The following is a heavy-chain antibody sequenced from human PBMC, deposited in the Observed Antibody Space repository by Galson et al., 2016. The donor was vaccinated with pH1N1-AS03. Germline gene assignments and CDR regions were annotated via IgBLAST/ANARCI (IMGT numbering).Heavy chain of an antibody. CDR2: LSSLGTA. Sequence: TLSLTCSVSGDSTSSNNYFWSWIRQPAGKGLEWIGRLSSLGTANYNPSLESRVSISVDASKNQFSLKLNSMTAADTAVYYCARDELWGRRDYLFHYWGQGALVTVSS. D-gene: IGHD3-16*01. J-gene: IGHJ4*02. CDR1: GDSTSSNNYF. CDR3: ARDELWGRRDYLFHY. V-gene: IGHV4-61*02.